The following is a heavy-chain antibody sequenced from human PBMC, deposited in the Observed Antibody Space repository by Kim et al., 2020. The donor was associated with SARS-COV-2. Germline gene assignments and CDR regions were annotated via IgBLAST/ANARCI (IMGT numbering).Heavy chain of an antibody. CDR3: ARESYDSSGYPYFQH. J-gene: IGHJ1*01. CDR2: INTNTGNP. CDR1: GYTFTSYA. Sequence: ASVKVSCKASGYTFTSYAMNWVRQAPGQGLEWLGWINTNTGNPTYAQDFTGRFVLSLYTSVSTAYLQISSLTAEDTAVYFCARESYDSSGYPYFQHWGQGTLVTVSS. V-gene: IGHV7-4-1*02. D-gene: IGHD3-22*01.